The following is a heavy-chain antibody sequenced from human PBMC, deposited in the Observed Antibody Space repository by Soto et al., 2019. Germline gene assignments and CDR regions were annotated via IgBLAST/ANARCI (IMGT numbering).Heavy chain of an antibody. J-gene: IGHJ6*02. CDR2: IWYDGSNK. Sequence: QVQLVESGGGVVQPGRSLRLSCAASGFTFSSYGMHWVRQAPGKGLEWVAVIWYDGSNKYYADSVKGRFTISRDNSKNTLYLQMNSLRAEDTAVYYCARGEGLLWFWPQGDYYYGMDVWGQGTTVTVSS. V-gene: IGHV3-33*01. CDR3: ARGEGLLWFWPQGDYYYGMDV. CDR1: GFTFSSYG. D-gene: IGHD3-10*01.